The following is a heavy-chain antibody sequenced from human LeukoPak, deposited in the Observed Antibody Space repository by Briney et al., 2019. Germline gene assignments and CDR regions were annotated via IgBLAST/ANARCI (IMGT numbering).Heavy chain of an antibody. J-gene: IGHJ4*02. CDR3: ARARGGDSRTFDY. V-gene: IGHV4-4*07. D-gene: IGHD2-21*01. CDR1: GGSISGYY. Sequence: SETLSLTCNVSGGSISGYYWNWIRQPAGKGLEWVGRVYTSGSTNYNPSLKPRVTISVHPSKNQFSLNLTSLTAADTAVYYCARARGGDSRTFDYWGQGTLVTVSS. CDR2: VYTSGST.